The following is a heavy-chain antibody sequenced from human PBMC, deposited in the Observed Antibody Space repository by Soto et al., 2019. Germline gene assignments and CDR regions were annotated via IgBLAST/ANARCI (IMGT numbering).Heavy chain of an antibody. CDR3: ARGSTDSYPRSRIFDF. Sequence: PVGSLRLSCVSSVITFGSRAMSWVRHAPGEGLEWVSTITDTGGDTKYADSVRGRFTMSRDNSKKTLYLQMNSLRVEDSALYYCARGSTDSYPRSRIFDFWGRGTLVIVSS. D-gene: IGHD2-15*01. V-gene: IGHV3-23*01. CDR1: VITFGSRA. CDR2: ITDTGGDT. J-gene: IGHJ4*02.